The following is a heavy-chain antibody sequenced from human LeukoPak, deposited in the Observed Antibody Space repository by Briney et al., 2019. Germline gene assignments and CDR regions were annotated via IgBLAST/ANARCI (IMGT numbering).Heavy chain of an antibody. Sequence: WASVKVSCKASGYTFTSYYMHWVRQAPGQGLEWMGIINPSGGSTSYAQKFQGRVAMTRDTSTSTVYMELSSLRSEDTAVYYCARVYYYDSSGCYYYYYGMDVWGQGTTVTVSS. CDR1: GYTFTSYY. V-gene: IGHV1-46*01. J-gene: IGHJ6*02. CDR2: INPSGGST. CDR3: ARVYYYDSSGCYYYYYGMDV. D-gene: IGHD3-22*01.